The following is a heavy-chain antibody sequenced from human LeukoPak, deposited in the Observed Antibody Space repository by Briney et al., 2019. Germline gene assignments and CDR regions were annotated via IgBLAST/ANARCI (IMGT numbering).Heavy chain of an antibody. CDR1: GGSISTYY. J-gene: IGHJ4*02. D-gene: IGHD3-3*01. CDR2: IYYSGST. Sequence: PSETLSLTCTVSGGSISTYYWSWMRQPPGRGLEWIGYIYYSGSTNHNPSLQSRVTISVDTSKNQFSLKLNSVTAADTAVYYCARGGVPGGFYGSSDYWGQGTLVSVSS. V-gene: IGHV4-59*01. CDR3: ARGGVPGGFYGSSDY.